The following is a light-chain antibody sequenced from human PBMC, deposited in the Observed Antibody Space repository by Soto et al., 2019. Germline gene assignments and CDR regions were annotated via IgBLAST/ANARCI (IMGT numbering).Light chain of an antibody. J-gene: IGKJ5*01. Sequence: DIQSTQTPTSVSSELVDRVTVTCRTSQSISNHLNWYQQKPGEAPKLLIYGSSSLHYGVPSRFSGSGSGSAFTLTISSLQPEDSATYYCQQSFTAPITFGQGTRLEIK. CDR3: QQSFTAPIT. CDR1: QSISNH. CDR2: GSS. V-gene: IGKV1-39*01.